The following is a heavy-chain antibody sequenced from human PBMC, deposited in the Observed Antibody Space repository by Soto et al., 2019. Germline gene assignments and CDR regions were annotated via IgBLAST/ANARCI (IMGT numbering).Heavy chain of an antibody. D-gene: IGHD3-16*01. CDR3: TAKSYTLNVDY. Sequence: PGGSLRLSCAASGFTFSSYWMHWVRQAPGKGLVWVSRINSDGSSTSYADSVEGRFTISRDNAKNTLYLQMNSLRAEDTAVYYCTAKSYTLNVDYWGRGTLVTVSS. J-gene: IGHJ4*02. V-gene: IGHV3-74*01. CDR2: INSDGSST. CDR1: GFTFSSYW.